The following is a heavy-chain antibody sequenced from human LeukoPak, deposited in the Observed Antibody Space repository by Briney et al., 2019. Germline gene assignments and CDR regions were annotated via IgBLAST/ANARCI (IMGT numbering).Heavy chain of an antibody. J-gene: IGHJ3*02. D-gene: IGHD1-26*01. CDR1: GGSISTVNYY. CDR2: IYYSGSA. V-gene: IGHV4-39*07. Sequence: SETLSLTCTVSGGSISTVNYYWGWIRQPPGKGLEWIGCIYYSGSAYYSSPLKSRVTISVDTSKNQFSLKLSSVTAADTAVYYCARDSVGGTVHNAFDIWGQGTMATVSS. CDR3: ARDSVGGTVHNAFDI.